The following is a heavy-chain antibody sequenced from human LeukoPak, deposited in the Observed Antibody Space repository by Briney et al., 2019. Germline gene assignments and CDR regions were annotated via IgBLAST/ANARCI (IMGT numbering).Heavy chain of an antibody. CDR3: AREGIRGVAAAGPIDY. D-gene: IGHD6-13*01. CDR1: GGTFSSYA. J-gene: IGHJ4*02. V-gene: IGHV1-69*05. CDR2: IIPIFGTA. Sequence: SVKVSCKASGGTFSSYAISWVRQAPGQGLEWMGRIIPIFGTANYAQKFQGRVTITTDESTSTAYMELSSLRSEDTAVYYCAREGIRGVAAAGPIDYWGQGTLVTVSS.